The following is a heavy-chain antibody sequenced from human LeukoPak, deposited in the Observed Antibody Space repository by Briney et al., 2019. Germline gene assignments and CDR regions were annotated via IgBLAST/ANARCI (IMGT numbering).Heavy chain of an antibody. V-gene: IGHV3-33*01. D-gene: IGHD2-2*02. J-gene: IGHJ6*02. CDR2: IWYDGSNK. CDR3: ARGVVPAAIRTYYYYGMDA. Sequence: GGSLRLSCAASGFTFSSYGMHWVRQAPGKGLEWVAVIWYDGSNKYYADSVKGRFTISRDNSKNTLYLQMNSLRAEDTAVYYCARGVVPAAIRTYYYYGMDAWGQGTTVTVSS. CDR1: GFTFSSYG.